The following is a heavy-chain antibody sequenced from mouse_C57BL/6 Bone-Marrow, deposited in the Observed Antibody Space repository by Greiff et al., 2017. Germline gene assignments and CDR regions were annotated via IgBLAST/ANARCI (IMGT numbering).Heavy chain of an antibody. CDR1: GYTFTSYW. J-gene: IGHJ2*01. Sequence: QVQLQQPGAELVRPGSSVKLSCKASGYTFTSYWMDWVKQRPGQGLEWIGNIYPSDSETHYNQKFKDKATLTVDKSSSTAYMQLSSLTFEDSAVYYCARWGGYYGYWGQGTTLTVSS. D-gene: IGHD2-3*01. CDR3: ARWGGYYGY. CDR2: IYPSDSET. V-gene: IGHV1-61*01.